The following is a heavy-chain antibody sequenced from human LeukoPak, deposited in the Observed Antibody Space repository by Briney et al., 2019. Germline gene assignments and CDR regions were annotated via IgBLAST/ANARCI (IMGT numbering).Heavy chain of an antibody. D-gene: IGHD6-19*01. Sequence: PSETLSLTCNVSGFSLTIGYFWGWIRQPPGKGLEWIGSIFHSGSTYFNPSLKSRVTMSVDTSKNQFSLKLSSVTAADTAVYYCARVTYTRYSSGWYDSNWFDPWGQGTLVTVSS. V-gene: IGHV4-38-2*02. J-gene: IGHJ5*02. CDR2: IFHSGST. CDR1: GFSLTIGYF. CDR3: ARVTYTRYSSGWYDSNWFDP.